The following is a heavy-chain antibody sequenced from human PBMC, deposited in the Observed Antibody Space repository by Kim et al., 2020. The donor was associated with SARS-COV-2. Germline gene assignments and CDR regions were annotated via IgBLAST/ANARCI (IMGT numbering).Heavy chain of an antibody. J-gene: IGHJ4*02. CDR3: TTDLNYDILTGSDY. Sequence: GGSLRLSCAASGFTFSNAWMSWVRQAPGKGLEWVGRIKSKTDGGTTDYAAPVKGRFTISRDDSKNTLYLQMNSLKTEDTAVYYCTTDLNYDILTGSDYWGQGTLVTVSS. V-gene: IGHV3-15*01. CDR1: GFTFSNAW. CDR2: IKSKTDGGTT. D-gene: IGHD3-9*01.